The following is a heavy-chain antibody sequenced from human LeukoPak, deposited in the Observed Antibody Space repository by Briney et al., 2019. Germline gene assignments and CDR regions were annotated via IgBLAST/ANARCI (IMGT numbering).Heavy chain of an antibody. D-gene: IGHD4-17*01. Sequence: PSETLSLTCPVAGASFSGYFWNWIRQSPEKGLEWIGEIKYDGTTNYNPSLTSRVTMSIDKATIQFHLKVTSLTAADTAVYYCARGPDYYGDYISWFPDALHIWGQGTLVSVSP. CDR1: GASFSGYF. CDR2: IKYDGTT. J-gene: IGHJ3*02. CDR3: ARGPDYYGDYISWFPDALHI. V-gene: IGHV4-34*01.